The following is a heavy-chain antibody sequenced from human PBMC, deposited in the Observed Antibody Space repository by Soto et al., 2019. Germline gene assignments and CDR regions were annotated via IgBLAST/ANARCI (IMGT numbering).Heavy chain of an antibody. D-gene: IGHD6-6*01. Sequence: QVQLVQSGAEVKKPGASVKVSCKASGYTFTSYYMHWVRQAPGQGLEWMGIINPSGGSTSYAQKFQGRVTMTRDTATSTVYMELSSLRSEDTAVYYCARTSVKDYGMDVWGQGTTVTVSS. CDR1: GYTFTSYY. CDR2: INPSGGST. J-gene: IGHJ6*02. V-gene: IGHV1-46*03. CDR3: ARTSVKDYGMDV.